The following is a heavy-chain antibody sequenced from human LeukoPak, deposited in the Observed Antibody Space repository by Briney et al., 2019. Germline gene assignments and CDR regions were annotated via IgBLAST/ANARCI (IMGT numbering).Heavy chain of an antibody. CDR2: IITIFGTA. CDR1: GGTFSSYA. V-gene: IGHV1-69*01. Sequence: SVKVSCKASGGTFSSYAISWVRQAPGQGLEWMGGIITIFGTANYAQKFQGRVTITADESTSTAYMELSSLRSEDTAVYYCARDDGGRYCSSTSCYFDYWGQGTLVTVSS. CDR3: ARDDGGRYCSSTSCYFDY. D-gene: IGHD2-2*01. J-gene: IGHJ4*02.